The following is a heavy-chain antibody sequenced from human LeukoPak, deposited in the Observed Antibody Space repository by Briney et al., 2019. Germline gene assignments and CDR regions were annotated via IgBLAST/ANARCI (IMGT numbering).Heavy chain of an antibody. CDR2: MNSTSGNT. Sequence: ASVKVSCKTSGYTFTSSNINWVRQATGQGLEWMGWMNSTSGNTGYAQKFQGRVTMTRDTSISTAYMELSSLISEDTAVYYCARVMGSNSYYRSLGHWGQGTLVTVSS. CDR3: ARVMGSNSYYRSLGH. CDR1: GYTFTSSN. D-gene: IGHD3-22*01. J-gene: IGHJ4*02. V-gene: IGHV1-8*01.